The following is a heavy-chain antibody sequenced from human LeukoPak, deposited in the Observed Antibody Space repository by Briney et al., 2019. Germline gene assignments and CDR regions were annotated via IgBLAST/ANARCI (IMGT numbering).Heavy chain of an antibody. Sequence: SVKVSCKASGGTFSSYAISWERQAPGQGLEWMGGIIPIFGTANYAQKFQGRVTITTDESTSTAYMELSSLRSEDTAVYYCASHLGYSSGWYSFDYWGQGTLVTVSS. CDR2: IIPIFGTA. CDR3: ASHLGYSSGWYSFDY. D-gene: IGHD6-19*01. J-gene: IGHJ4*02. CDR1: GGTFSSYA. V-gene: IGHV1-69*05.